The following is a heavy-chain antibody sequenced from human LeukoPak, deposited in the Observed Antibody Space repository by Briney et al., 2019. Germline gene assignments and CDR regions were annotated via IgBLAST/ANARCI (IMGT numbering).Heavy chain of an antibody. Sequence: ASVKVSCKASGYTFTSYGISWVRQAPGQGLEWMGWISAYNGNTNYAQKLQGRVTMTTDTSTSTAYMELRSLRSDDTAVYYCARVLEAYYCYGMDVWGQGTTVTVSS. V-gene: IGHV1-18*01. D-gene: IGHD3-3*01. CDR1: GYTFTSYG. CDR2: ISAYNGNT. CDR3: ARVLEAYYCYGMDV. J-gene: IGHJ6*02.